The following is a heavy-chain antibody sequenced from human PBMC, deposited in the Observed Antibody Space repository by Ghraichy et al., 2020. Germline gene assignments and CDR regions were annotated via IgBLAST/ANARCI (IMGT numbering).Heavy chain of an antibody. CDR1: RFADRYYW. Sequence: GGSLRLSCAASRFADRYYWMRSLRLASGKGLEWVANIKQDGSEKYYVDSVKGRFTISRDNAKNALYLQMNSLRAEDTAVYYCAREAGATNSWGQGTLVTVSS. D-gene: IGHD1-26*01. CDR2: IKQDGSEK. CDR3: AREAGATNS. J-gene: IGHJ4*02. V-gene: IGHV3-7*03.